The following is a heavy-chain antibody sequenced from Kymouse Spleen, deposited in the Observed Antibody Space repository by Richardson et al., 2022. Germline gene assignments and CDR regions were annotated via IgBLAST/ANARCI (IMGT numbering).Heavy chain of an antibody. Sequence: QVQLVESGGGVVQPGRSLRLSCAASGFTFSSYGMHWVRQAPGKGLEWVAVIWYDGSNKYYADSVKGRFTISRDNSKNTLYLQMNSLRAEDTAVYYCARDNSNYGMDVWGQGTTVTVSS. CDR2: IWYDGSNK. CDR3: ARDNSNYGMDV. V-gene: IGHV3-33*01. CDR1: GFTFSSYG. D-gene: IGHD4-11,IGHD4-11*01. J-gene: IGHJ6*02.